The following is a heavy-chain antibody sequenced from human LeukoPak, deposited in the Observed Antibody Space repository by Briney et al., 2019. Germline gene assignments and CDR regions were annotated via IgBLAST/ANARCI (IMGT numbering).Heavy chain of an antibody. CDR1: GYTLTELS. V-gene: IGHV1-24*01. D-gene: IGHD3-22*01. Sequence: ASVKVSCKVSGYTLTELSMHWVRQAPGKGLEWMGGFDPEDGETIYAQKFQGRVTMTEETSTDTAYMELNSLRSEDTAVYYCATLPVQYYYDRSGYFWGQGTLVTVSS. CDR3: ATLPVQYYYDRSGYF. J-gene: IGHJ4*02. CDR2: FDPEDGET.